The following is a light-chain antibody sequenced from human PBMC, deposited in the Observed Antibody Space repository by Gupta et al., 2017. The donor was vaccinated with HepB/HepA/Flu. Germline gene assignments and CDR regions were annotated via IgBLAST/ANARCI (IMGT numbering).Light chain of an antibody. CDR2: DAS. Sequence: EIVLTHSPAPLSLSPGERATLSCRASESIRYYLGWYQQKPGQAPRLVIDDASNRAPGMPARFSGSGSGTDFTLTISSLEPEDFAVYYCQQCSKWPLTFGGGTKVEI. J-gene: IGKJ4*01. CDR3: QQCSKWPLT. CDR1: ESIRYY. V-gene: IGKV3-11*01.